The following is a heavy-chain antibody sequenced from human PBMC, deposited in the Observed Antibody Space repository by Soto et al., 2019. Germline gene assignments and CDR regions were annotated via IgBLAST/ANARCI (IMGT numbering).Heavy chain of an antibody. J-gene: IGHJ6*02. V-gene: IGHV3-33*01. CDR2: IWYDGSNK. CDR1: GFTFSSYG. Sequence: QVQLVESGGGVVQPGRSLRLSCAASGFTFSSYGMHWVRQAPGKGLEWVAVIWYDGSNKYYADSVKGRFTISRDNSKNTLYLQMNSLRAEHTAVYYCARDVGYGMDVWGQGTTVTVSS. CDR3: ARDVGYGMDV.